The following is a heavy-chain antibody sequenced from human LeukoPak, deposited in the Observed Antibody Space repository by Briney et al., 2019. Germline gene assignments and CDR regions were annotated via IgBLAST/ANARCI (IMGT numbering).Heavy chain of an antibody. Sequence: SETLSLTCAVYGGSFSGYYWSWIRQPPGKGLEWIGEINHSGSTNYNPSLKSRVTISVDTSKNQFSLKLSSVTAADTAVYYCARVPNYDFWSGYYTGGYWGQGTLVTVSS. J-gene: IGHJ4*02. CDR2: INHSGST. CDR1: GGSFSGYY. D-gene: IGHD3-3*01. V-gene: IGHV4-34*01. CDR3: ARVPNYDFWSGYYTGGY.